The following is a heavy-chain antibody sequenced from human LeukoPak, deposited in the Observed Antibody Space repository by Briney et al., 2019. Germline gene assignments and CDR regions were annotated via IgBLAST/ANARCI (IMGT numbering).Heavy chain of an antibody. D-gene: IGHD5-12*01. J-gene: IGHJ4*02. CDR1: GFTFSSYA. CDR3: AKDYGWLPHDY. Sequence: PGGSLRLSCAASGFTFSSYAMHWVRQAPGKGLEWVAVISYDGSNKYYADSVKGRFTISRDNSKNTLYLQMNSLRAEDTAVYYCAKDYGWLPHDYWGQGTLVTVSS. CDR2: ISYDGSNK. V-gene: IGHV3-30*04.